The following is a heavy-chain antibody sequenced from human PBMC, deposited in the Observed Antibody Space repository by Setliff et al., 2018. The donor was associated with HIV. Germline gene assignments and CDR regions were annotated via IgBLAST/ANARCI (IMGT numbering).Heavy chain of an antibody. CDR2: IYYSGTT. D-gene: IGHD6-6*01. J-gene: IGHJ6*03. CDR1: GGSVSSASYY. Sequence: SETLSLTCTVSGGSVSSASYYWSWIRQPPGKGLEWNGYIYYSGTTKYNPSLKSRVTISVDTSKNQFSLKLSSVTAADTAVYYCASEAWTSYRSSSGYYYYYMDVWGKGTTVTVSS. CDR3: ASEAWTSYRSSSGYYYYYMDV. V-gene: IGHV4-61*01.